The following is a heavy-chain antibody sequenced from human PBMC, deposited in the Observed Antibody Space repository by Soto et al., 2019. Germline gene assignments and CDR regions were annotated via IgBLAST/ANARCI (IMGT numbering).Heavy chain of an antibody. V-gene: IGHV3-11*01. CDR2: ISSSGSTI. CDR1: GFTFSDYY. Sequence: GGSLRLSCAASGFTFSDYYMSWIRQAPGKGLEWVSYISSSGSTIYYADSVKGRFTISRDNAKNSLYLQMNSLRAEDTAVYYCARVGLSLLDYYGSGSPTAFDIWGQGTMVTVSS. D-gene: IGHD3-10*01. J-gene: IGHJ3*02. CDR3: ARVGLSLLDYYGSGSPTAFDI.